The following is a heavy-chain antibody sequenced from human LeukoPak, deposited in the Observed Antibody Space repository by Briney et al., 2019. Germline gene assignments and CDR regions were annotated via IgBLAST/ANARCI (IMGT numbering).Heavy chain of an antibody. D-gene: IGHD5-18*01. CDR3: ARAEPGYSYGYYFDY. J-gene: IGHJ4*02. CDR2: ISYDGSNK. CDR1: GFTFSSYA. Sequence: GGSLRLSCAASGFTFSSYAMHWVRKAPGKGLEWVAVISYDGSNKYYADSVKGRFTISRDNSKNTLYLQMNSLRAEDTTVYYCARAEPGYSYGYYFDYWGQGTLVTVSS. V-gene: IGHV3-30-3*01.